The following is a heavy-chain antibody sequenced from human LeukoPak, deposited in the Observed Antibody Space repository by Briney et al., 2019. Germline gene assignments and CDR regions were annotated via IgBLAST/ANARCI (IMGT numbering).Heavy chain of an antibody. CDR3: ASNSNYGRFSAFDI. CDR1: GGSISSSNW. CDR2: IYHSGST. V-gene: IGHV4-4*02. J-gene: IGHJ3*02. D-gene: IGHD4-11*01. Sequence: SETLSLTCAVSGGSISSSNWWSWVRQPPGKGLEWIGEIYHSGSTNYNPSLKSRVTISVDKSKNQFSLKLSSVTAADTAVYYCASNSNYGRFSAFDIWGQGTMVTVSS.